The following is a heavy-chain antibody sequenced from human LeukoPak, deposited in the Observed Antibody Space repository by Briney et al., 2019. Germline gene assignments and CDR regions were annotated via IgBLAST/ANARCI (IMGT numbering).Heavy chain of an antibody. CDR2: IYYSGST. CDR1: GGSTSSGGYY. V-gene: IGHV4-31*03. D-gene: IGHD2-2*01. Sequence: PSQTPSLTCTVSGGSTSSGGYYGSWFRQHPGKGLEWIGNIYYSGSTYYNPSLKSRVTISVDRSKNQFSLKLSSVPAPDTAVYYCARSGYCSSTSCYFDYGGQGTLVTVSS. CDR3: ARSGYCSSTSCYFDY. J-gene: IGHJ4*02.